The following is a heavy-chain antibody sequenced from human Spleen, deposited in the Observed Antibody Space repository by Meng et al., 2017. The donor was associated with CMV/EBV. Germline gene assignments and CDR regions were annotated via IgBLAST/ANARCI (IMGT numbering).Heavy chain of an antibody. D-gene: IGHD3-3*01. V-gene: IGHV4-39*07. CDR2: IYYSGST. CDR1: GGSISSTTYY. J-gene: IGHJ4*02. CDR3: AREPGPPNDFWLFGY. Sequence: QVQLQQWGAGLLKPSETLSLTCTVSGGSISSTTYYWGWIRQPPGKGLEWIGNIYYSGSTYYNPSLKSRVTILVDTSKNQFSLKLNSMTAADTAVYYCAREPGPPNDFWLFGYWGQGTLVTVSS.